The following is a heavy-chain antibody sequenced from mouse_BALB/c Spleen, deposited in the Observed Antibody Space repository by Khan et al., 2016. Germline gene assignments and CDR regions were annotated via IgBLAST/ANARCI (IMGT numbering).Heavy chain of an antibody. J-gene: IGHJ4*01. CDR3: ARQEDYAMDY. CDR1: GFDFSIYW. Sequence: EVTLLESGGGLVQPGGSLKLSCAASGFDFSIYWMSWVRQAPGKGLEWIGEINPDSSTINYTPSLKDKFIIYRDNAKNTLYLQMSKVRSEDTALYYCARQEDYAMDYWGQGTSVTVSS. V-gene: IGHV4-1*02. CDR2: INPDSSTI.